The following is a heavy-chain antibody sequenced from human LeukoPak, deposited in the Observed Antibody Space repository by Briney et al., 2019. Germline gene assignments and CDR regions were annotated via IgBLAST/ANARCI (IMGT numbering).Heavy chain of an antibody. CDR1: GFTVSSNY. V-gene: IGHV3-53*01. CDR2: VYSGGVT. Sequence: QPGGSLRLSCAASGFTVSSNYMSWVRQTPGKGLEWVSVVYSGGVTYYADSVKGRFTISRDNSKNTLYLQMDSLRAEDTAVYYCAKEGPYYIDYWGQGTLVTVSS. J-gene: IGHJ4*02. CDR3: AKEGPYYIDY.